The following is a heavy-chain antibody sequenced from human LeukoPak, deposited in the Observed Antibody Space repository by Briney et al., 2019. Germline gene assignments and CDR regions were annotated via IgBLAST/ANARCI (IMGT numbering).Heavy chain of an antibody. Sequence: GGSLRLSCAASGFTFNNYAMSWVRQAPGKGLEWVSGLSGSGGSTYYADSVKGRFTISRDNSKNTLYLQMNSLRAEDTAVYYCAKDWEDIVATNFDYWGQGTLVTVSS. CDR1: GFTFNNYA. V-gene: IGHV3-23*01. J-gene: IGHJ4*02. D-gene: IGHD5-12*01. CDR2: LSGSGGST. CDR3: AKDWEDIVATNFDY.